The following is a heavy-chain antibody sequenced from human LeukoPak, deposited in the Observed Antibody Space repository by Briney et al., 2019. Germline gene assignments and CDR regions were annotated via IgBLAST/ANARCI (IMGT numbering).Heavy chain of an antibody. D-gene: IGHD2-2*02. V-gene: IGHV1-69*13. Sequence: ASVKVSCEASGGTFSSYAISWVRQAPGQGLEWMGGIIPIFGTANYAQKFQGRVTITADESTSTAYMELSSLRSEDTAVYYCARSQYCSSTSCYTLDYWGQGTLVTVSS. CDR2: IIPIFGTA. J-gene: IGHJ4*02. CDR1: GGTFSSYA. CDR3: ARSQYCSSTSCYTLDY.